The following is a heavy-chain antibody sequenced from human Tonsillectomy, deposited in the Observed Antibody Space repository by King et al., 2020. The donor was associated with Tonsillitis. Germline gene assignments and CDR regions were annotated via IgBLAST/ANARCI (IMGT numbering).Heavy chain of an antibody. CDR2: ISAYNGNT. CDR3: ASNGGYCSSTSCYGFDY. CDR1: GYTFTSYG. Sequence: VQLVESGAEVKKPGASVKVSCKASGYTFTSYGISWVRQAPGQGLEWMGWISAYNGNTNYAQKLQGRVTLTTDTSTSTAYMELRSLRSDDTAVYYCASNGGYCSSTSCYGFDYWGQGTLVTVSS. D-gene: IGHD2-2*01. V-gene: IGHV1-18*01. J-gene: IGHJ4*02.